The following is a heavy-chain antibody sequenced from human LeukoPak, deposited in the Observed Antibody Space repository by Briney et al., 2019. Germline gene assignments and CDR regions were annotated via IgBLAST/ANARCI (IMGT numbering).Heavy chain of an antibody. D-gene: IGHD5-18*01. V-gene: IGHV3-49*03. CDR3: TRVPGYSYGYETFDI. J-gene: IGHJ3*02. CDR2: IRSKTYGGTT. CDR1: GFTFGDYA. Sequence: GGSLRLSCTASGFTFGDYAMSWFRQAPGKGLEWVGFIRSKTYGGTTEYVASVKGSFTISRDDSKSIAYLQMNSLKTEDTAVYYCTRVPGYSYGYETFDIWGQGTMVTVSS.